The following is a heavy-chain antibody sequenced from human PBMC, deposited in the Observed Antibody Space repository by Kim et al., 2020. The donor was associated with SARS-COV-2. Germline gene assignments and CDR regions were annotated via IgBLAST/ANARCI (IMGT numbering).Heavy chain of an antibody. CDR3: ATEGVESWFDP. V-gene: IGHV4-38-2*02. CDR1: GYSISSGYY. Sequence: SETLSLTCTVSGYSISSGYYWGWIRQPPGKGLEWIGSIYHSGSTYYNPSLKSRVTISVDTSKNQFSLKLSSVTAADTAVYYCATEGVESWFDPWGQGTLVTVSS. D-gene: IGHD2-15*01. J-gene: IGHJ5*02. CDR2: IYHSGST.